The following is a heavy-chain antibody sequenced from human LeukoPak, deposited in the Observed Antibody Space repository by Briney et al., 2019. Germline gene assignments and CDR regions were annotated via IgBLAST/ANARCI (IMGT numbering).Heavy chain of an antibody. V-gene: IGHV4-38-2*01. D-gene: IGHD5-12*01. CDR3: VCSGYSGYDPIDY. CDR2: IYHSGST. J-gene: IGHJ4*02. CDR1: GYSISSGYY. Sequence: PSETLSLTCAVSGYSISSGYYWGWIRQPPGKGLEWIGSIYHSGSTYYNPSLKSRVIISVDTSKNQFSLKLSSVTAADTAVYYCVCSGYSGYDPIDYWGQGTLVTVSS.